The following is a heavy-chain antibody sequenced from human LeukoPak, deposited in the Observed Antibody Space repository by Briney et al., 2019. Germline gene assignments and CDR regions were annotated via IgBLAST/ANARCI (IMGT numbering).Heavy chain of an antibody. J-gene: IGHJ4*02. V-gene: IGHV4-59*01. CDR1: GGSISSYY. CDR3: ARDLSYGDPGAVDS. CDR2: IYYSGST. D-gene: IGHD4-17*01. Sequence: SETLSLPCSVCGGSISSYYWRWIRQPPGKGLGWIGYIYYSGSTKYNPSLQSRVTISVDTSKSHFSLRLSSVTAADTAVYYCARDLSYGDPGAVDSWGQGTLVTVSS.